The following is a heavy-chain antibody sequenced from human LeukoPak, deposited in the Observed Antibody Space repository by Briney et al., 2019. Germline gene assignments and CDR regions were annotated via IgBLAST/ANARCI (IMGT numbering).Heavy chain of an antibody. J-gene: IGHJ5*02. CDR2: MNPNSGNT. D-gene: IGHD3-10*01. Sequence: GASVKVYCKVSGYTFASYDINWVRQATGQGLEWMGWMNPNSGNTGYAQKFQGRVTITKNTSISTAYMELSSLRSEDTAIYYCARGRTSGTYNWFDPWGQGTLVTVSS. V-gene: IGHV1-8*01. CDR1: GYTFASYD. CDR3: ARGRTSGTYNWFDP.